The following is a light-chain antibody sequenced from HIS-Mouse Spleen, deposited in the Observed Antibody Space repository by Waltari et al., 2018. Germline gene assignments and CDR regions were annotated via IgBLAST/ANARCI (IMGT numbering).Light chain of an antibody. CDR2: WAS. CDR3: QQYYSTPFT. V-gene: IGKV4-1*01. Sequence: DIVMTQSPDSLAVSLGERATINCKSSQSVLYSSNNKNYLAWYQQKPGQLPKLLIYWASTRESGVPDRFSGSGSGTDFTLTISSLQAEDVAVYYCQQYYSTPFTFGPGTKVDIK. J-gene: IGKJ3*01. CDR1: QSVLYSSNNKNY.